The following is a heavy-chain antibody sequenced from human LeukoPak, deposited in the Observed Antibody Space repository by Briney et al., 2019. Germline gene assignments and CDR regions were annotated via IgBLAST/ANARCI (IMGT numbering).Heavy chain of an antibody. CDR1: GFTFSSYE. CDR2: ISSSGSTI. J-gene: IGHJ6*03. CDR3: ARLGGYYGSGRIYYYYYYMDV. Sequence: GGSLRLSCAASGFTFSSYEMNWVRQAPGKGLEWVSYISSSGSTIYYADSVKGRFTISRDNAKNSLYLQMNSLRAEDTAVYYCARLGGYYGSGRIYYYYYYMDVWGKGTTVTISS. V-gene: IGHV3-48*03. D-gene: IGHD3-10*01.